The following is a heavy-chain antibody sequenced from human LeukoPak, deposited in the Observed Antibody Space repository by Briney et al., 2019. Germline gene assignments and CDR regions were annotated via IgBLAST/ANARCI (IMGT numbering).Heavy chain of an antibody. CDR1: EFTFSKYW. V-gene: IGHV3-74*01. Sequence: GGSLRLSCAASEFTFSKYWMHWVRQAPGKGLVWVSRLNSDGTYTSYADSVKGRFTMPRDNAKNTLYLQMNSLRAEDTAVYYCARGERGYSYGYGDYWGQGTLVTVSS. D-gene: IGHD5-18*01. CDR3: ARGERGYSYGYGDY. CDR2: LNSDGTYT. J-gene: IGHJ4*02.